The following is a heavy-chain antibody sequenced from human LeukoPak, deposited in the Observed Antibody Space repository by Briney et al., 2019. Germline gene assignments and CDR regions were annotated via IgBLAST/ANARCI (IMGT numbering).Heavy chain of an antibody. V-gene: IGHV1-8*01. CDR3: ALLYYDSRGYVVP. Sequence: ASVKVSCKASGYTFTSYDINWVRQATGQGLEWMGWMNPNSGNTGYAQKFQGRVTMTRNTSISTAYMELSSLRSEDTAVYYCALLYYDSRGYVVPWGQGTLVTVSS. J-gene: IGHJ5*02. CDR2: MNPNSGNT. D-gene: IGHD3-22*01. CDR1: GYTFTSYD.